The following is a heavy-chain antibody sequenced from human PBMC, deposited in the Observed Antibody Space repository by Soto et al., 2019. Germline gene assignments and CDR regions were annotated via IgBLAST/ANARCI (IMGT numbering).Heavy chain of an antibody. J-gene: IGHJ5*02. CDR3: ARVAGDYDILTGYWFDP. Sequence: PSETLSLTCTVSGGSISSGGYYWSWIRQHPGKGLEWIGYIYYSGSTYYNPSLKSRVTISVDTSKNQFSLKLSSVTAADTAVYYCARVAGDYDILTGYWFDPWGQGTLVTVS. V-gene: IGHV4-31*03. D-gene: IGHD3-9*01. CDR1: GGSISSGGYY. CDR2: IYYSGST.